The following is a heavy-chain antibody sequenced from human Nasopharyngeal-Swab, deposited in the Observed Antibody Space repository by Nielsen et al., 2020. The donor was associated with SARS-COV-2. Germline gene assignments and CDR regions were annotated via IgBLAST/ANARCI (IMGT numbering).Heavy chain of an antibody. Sequence: GESLKISCAASGFTFSSYGMHWVRQAPGKGLEWVAVISYDGSNKYYADSVKGRFTISRDNSKNTLYLQMNSLRAEDTAVYYCATGWNFDCWGQGTLVTVSS. D-gene: IGHD6-19*01. CDR3: ATGWNFDC. CDR2: ISYDGSNK. V-gene: IGHV3-30*03. CDR1: GFTFSSYG. J-gene: IGHJ4*02.